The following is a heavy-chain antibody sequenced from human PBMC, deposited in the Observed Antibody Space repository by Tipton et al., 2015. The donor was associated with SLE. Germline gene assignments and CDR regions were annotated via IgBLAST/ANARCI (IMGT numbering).Heavy chain of an antibody. Sequence: TLSLTCTVSGGSIRSSSYYWGWIRQPPGKGLEWIGNIYYTGSTYQNPSLKSRVTISVDASKNQFSPKLSSVTAADTAVYYCAKFPWFGELNGSDGMDVWGRGTTVTVSS. CDR2: IYYTGST. D-gene: IGHD3-10*01. V-gene: IGHV4-39*01. CDR3: AKFPWFGELNGSDGMDV. CDR1: GGSIRSSSYY. J-gene: IGHJ6*02.